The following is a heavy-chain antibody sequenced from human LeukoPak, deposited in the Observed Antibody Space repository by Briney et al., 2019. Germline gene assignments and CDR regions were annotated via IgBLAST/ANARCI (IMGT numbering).Heavy chain of an antibody. CDR2: ISAYNGNT. D-gene: IGHD3-10*01. J-gene: IGHJ4*02. CDR1: GYTFTSYG. Sequence: ASVKVSCKASGYTFTSYGISWVRQAPGQGLEWMGWISAYNGNTNYAQKLQGRVTMTTDTSTSTAYMELRSLRSDDTAVYYCARGRPLGGYYGSGSYEADYWGQGTLVTVSS. CDR3: ARGRPLGGYYGSGSYEADY. V-gene: IGHV1-18*01.